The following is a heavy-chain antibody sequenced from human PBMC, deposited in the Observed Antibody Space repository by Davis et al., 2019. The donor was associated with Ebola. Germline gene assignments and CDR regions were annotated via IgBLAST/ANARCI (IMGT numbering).Heavy chain of an antibody. D-gene: IGHD3-10*01. Sequence: GGSLRLSCAVSGFTFSNGWIGWVRQMPGKGLEWMGIIYPGDSDTRYSPSFQGQVTISADKSISTAYLQWSSLKASDTAMYYCARGMVVRVLEGFDPWGQGTLVTVSS. V-gene: IGHV5-51*01. CDR3: ARGMVVRVLEGFDP. CDR1: GFTFSNGW. CDR2: IYPGDSDT. J-gene: IGHJ5*02.